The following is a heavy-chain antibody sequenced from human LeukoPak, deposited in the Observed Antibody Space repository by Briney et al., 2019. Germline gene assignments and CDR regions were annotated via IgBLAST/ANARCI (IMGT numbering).Heavy chain of an antibody. D-gene: IGHD3-10*01. J-gene: IGHJ4*02. CDR1: GGTFSSYT. CDR2: IIPILGIA. CDR3: ASSGDRTPNEGYFDY. V-gene: IGHV1-69*02. Sequence: GSSVKVSCKASGGTFSSYTISWVRQAPGQGLEWMGRIIPILGIANYAQKFQGRVTITADKSTSTAYMELSSLRSGDTAVYYCASSGDRTPNEGYFDYWGQGTLVTVSS.